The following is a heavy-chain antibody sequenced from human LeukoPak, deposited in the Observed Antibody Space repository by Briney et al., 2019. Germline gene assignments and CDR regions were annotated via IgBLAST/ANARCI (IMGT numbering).Heavy chain of an antibody. D-gene: IGHD3-22*01. V-gene: IGHV4-59*08. CDR3: ARGPYSYDSSGAFDI. J-gene: IGHJ3*02. CDR2: IYYSGST. CDR1: GDSISSYY. Sequence: PSETLSLTYTVSGDSISSYYWSWIRQPPGKGLEWIGYIYYSGSTNYNPSLKSRVTVSVDTSKNQFSLKLSSVTAADTAVYFCARGPYSYDSSGAFDIWGQGTMVTVSS.